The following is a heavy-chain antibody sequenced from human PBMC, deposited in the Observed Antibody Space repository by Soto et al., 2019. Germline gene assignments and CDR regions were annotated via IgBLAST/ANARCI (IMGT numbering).Heavy chain of an antibody. CDR3: ARDQIGYSSSWNYPNYYYGMDV. CDR2: ISSSSSTI. J-gene: IGHJ6*02. V-gene: IGHV3-48*02. Sequence: GGSLRLSCAASGFTFSSYSMNWVRQAPGKGLEWVSYISSSSSTIYYADSVKGRFTISRDNAKNSLYLQMNSLRDEDTAVYYCARDQIGYSSSWNYPNYYYGMDVWGQGTTVTVSS. D-gene: IGHD6-13*01. CDR1: GFTFSSYS.